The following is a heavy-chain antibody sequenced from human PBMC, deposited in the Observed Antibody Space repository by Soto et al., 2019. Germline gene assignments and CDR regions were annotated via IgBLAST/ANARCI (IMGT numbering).Heavy chain of an antibody. D-gene: IGHD2-21*01. V-gene: IGHV3-11*06. J-gene: IGHJ4*02. Sequence: GGSLRLSCAASGFTFSDYYMTWIRQAPGKGLEWVSYISSSVSYTNYADSVKGRFTISRDNAKNSVYLQMNSLGAEDTAVYYCAKASGRVIKGFDSGGKGTRVTVSS. CDR2: ISSSVSYT. CDR3: AKASGRVIKGFDS. CDR1: GFTFSDYY.